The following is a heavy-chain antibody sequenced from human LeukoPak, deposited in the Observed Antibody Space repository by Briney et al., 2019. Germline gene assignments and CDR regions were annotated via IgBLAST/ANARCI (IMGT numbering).Heavy chain of an antibody. D-gene: IGHD6-19*01. CDR3: ARVDSSGWHYFDD. Sequence: SETLSLTCTVSGGSISNYYWSWIRQPAGKGLEWIGHIYTSASTNYNPSLKSRVTMSLDTSKNQFSLELNSVAAADTAAYYCARVDSSGWHYFDDWGQGTLVTVSS. CDR1: GGSISNYY. J-gene: IGHJ4*02. V-gene: IGHV4-4*07. CDR2: IYTSAST.